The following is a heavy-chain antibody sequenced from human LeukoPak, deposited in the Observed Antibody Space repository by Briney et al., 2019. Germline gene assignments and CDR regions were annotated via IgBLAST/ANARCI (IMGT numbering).Heavy chain of an antibody. J-gene: IGHJ6*03. CDR1: GGSISTSNYY. CDR3: ARDVQLERPPPLIGYYYMDV. D-gene: IGHD1-1*01. CDR2: IFYSGST. V-gene: IGHV4-39*07. Sequence: SETLSLTCTVSGGSISTSNYYWGWIRQPPGKGLEWIGNIFYSGSTYYSPSLKSRVTISLDTSRNQFSLKLTSVTAADTAVYYCARDVQLERPPPLIGYYYMDVWGKGTTVTVSS.